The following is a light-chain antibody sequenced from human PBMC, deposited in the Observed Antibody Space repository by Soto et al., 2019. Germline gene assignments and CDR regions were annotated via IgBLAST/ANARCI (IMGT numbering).Light chain of an antibody. V-gene: IGKV1-27*01. CDR2: AAF. CDR3: QKYDSDPFP. Sequence: DIQMTQSPSSLSASVEDRVTMTCRASQGINKFLAWYQQKPGKVPKLLIFAAFTLQSGVPSRFSGSVSGTDFNLTISSLQPEDVATYYCQKYDSDPFPFGPGTKGDI. J-gene: IGKJ3*01. CDR1: QGINKF.